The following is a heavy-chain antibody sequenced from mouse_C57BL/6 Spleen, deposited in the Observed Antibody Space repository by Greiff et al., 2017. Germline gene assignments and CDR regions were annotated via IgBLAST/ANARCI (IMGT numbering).Heavy chain of an antibody. CDR3: TRSEVYYFDD. V-gene: IGHV1-15*01. J-gene: IGHJ2*01. CDR1: GYTFTDYE. Sequence: QVQLKESGAELVRPGASVTLSCKASGYTFTDYEMHWVKQTPVHGLEWIGAIDPETGGTAYHQKFKGKAILTADTSSSTAYMELRSLTSEDSAVYYCTRSEVYYFDDWGKGATLTVSA. CDR2: IDPETGGT.